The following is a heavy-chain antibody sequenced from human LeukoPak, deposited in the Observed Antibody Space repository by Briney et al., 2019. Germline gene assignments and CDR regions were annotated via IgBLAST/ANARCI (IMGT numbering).Heavy chain of an antibody. CDR3: AKDPLGGGSSLINWFDS. CDR2: IGAYAART. CDR1: GFDFSSYA. Sequence: GGPLRLSCVASGFDFSSYAMTWVRQAPGRGLGGVSTIGAYAARTYYADSVKGRFTTSRENSKSTLSLQMNSLRAEDTALYYCAKDPLGGGSSLINWFDSWGQGVWVTVSS. J-gene: IGHJ5*01. V-gene: IGHV3-23*01. D-gene: IGHD1-26*01.